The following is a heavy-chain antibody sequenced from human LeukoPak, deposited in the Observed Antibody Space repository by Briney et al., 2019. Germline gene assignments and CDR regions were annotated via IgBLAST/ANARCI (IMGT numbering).Heavy chain of an antibody. CDR3: ARDFGSYYGSAFDI. J-gene: IGHJ3*02. CDR1: GFTFSSYE. D-gene: IGHD1-26*01. Sequence: PGGSLRLSCAASGFTFSSYEMNWVRQAPGKGLEGVSYISSSGSTIYYADSVKGRFTISRDSAKNSLYLQMNSLRAEDTAVYYCARDFGSYYGSAFDIWGQGTMVTVSS. V-gene: IGHV3-48*03. CDR2: ISSSGSTI.